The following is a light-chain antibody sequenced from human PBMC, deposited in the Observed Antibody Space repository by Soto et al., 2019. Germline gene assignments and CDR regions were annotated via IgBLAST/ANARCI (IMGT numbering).Light chain of an antibody. V-gene: IGKV3-20*01. Sequence: EIVFTQSPGTLSLSPGERATLSCRASQSVRASYLAWYQQKPGQAPRLLISGASRKAAGIPDRFSGSGSGTDFTLTISRLEPEDFAVYYCQQYGTPPFTFGPGTKVDIK. J-gene: IGKJ3*01. CDR2: GAS. CDR3: QQYGTPPFT. CDR1: QSVRASY.